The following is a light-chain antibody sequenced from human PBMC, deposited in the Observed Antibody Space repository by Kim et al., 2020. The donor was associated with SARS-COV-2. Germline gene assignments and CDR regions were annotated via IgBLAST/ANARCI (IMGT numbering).Light chain of an antibody. V-gene: IGLV6-57*03. Sequence: NFMLAQPHSVSASPGKTVTISYTRSSGSIASNFVQWYQQRPGSAPTIVIYKDKNRPSGVPDRFSGSIDSSSNSASLTISGLETEDEADYYCQSYDGDNPWVFGGGTQLTVL. J-gene: IGLJ3*02. CDR3: QSYDGDNPWV. CDR2: KDK. CDR1: SGSIASNF.